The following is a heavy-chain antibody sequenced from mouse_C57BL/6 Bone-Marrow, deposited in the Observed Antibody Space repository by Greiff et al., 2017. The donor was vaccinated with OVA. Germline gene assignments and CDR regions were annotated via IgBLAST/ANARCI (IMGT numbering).Heavy chain of an antibody. J-gene: IGHJ4*01. CDR1: GYTFTEYT. D-gene: IGHD2-4*01. CDR3: ARHGGIYYDYDGYAMDY. CDR2: FYPGSGSI. Sequence: VQLQQSGAELVKPGASVKLSCKASGYTFTEYTIHWVKQRSGQGLEWIGWFYPGSGSIKYNEKFKDKATLTADKSSSTVYMELSSLTSEDSAVYFCARHGGIYYDYDGYAMDYWGQGTSVTVSS. V-gene: IGHV1-62-2*01.